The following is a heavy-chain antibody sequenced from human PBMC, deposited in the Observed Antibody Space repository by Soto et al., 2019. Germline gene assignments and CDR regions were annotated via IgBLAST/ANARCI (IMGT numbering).Heavy chain of an antibody. Sequence: APGKGLEWVSVIYSGGTTYYADSVKGRFTISRDNSKNTLYLQMNSLRAEDTAVYYCARASRNYYDRSGYLYYFDYWGQGTLVTVSS. CDR3: ARASRNYYDRSGYLYYFDY. D-gene: IGHD3-22*01. J-gene: IGHJ4*02. V-gene: IGHV3-66*01. CDR2: IYSGGTT.